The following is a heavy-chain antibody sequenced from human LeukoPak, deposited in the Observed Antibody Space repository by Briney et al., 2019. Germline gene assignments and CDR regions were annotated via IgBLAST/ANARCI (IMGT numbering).Heavy chain of an antibody. CDR3: ARGSSGYDRDAFDI. CDR2: IYSDGTT. CDR1: GFTFSLYS. Sequence: GGSLRLSCAASGFTFSLYSMNWVRQAPGKGLEWVSVIYSDGTTYYADSVKGRFTVSRDNSKNTLYLQMNTLRAEDTAVYYCARGSSGYDRDAFDIWGQGTMVTVSS. V-gene: IGHV3-53*01. D-gene: IGHD5-12*01. J-gene: IGHJ3*02.